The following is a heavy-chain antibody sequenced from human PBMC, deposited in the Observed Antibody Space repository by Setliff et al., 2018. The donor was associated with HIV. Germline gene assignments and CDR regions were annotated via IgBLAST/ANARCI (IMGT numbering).Heavy chain of an antibody. CDR3: TRDLPLIVSSGRGNR. V-gene: IGHV3-30-3*01. CDR2: ISYDGSNK. CDR1: GFTFSSYA. J-gene: IGHJ5*02. D-gene: IGHD1-26*01. Sequence: PGGSLRLSCAASGFTFSSYAMHWVRQAPGKGLEWVAVISYDGSNKYYADSVKGRFTISRDNAKNSLYLQMDSLRVEDTAMYYCTRDLPLIVSSGRGNRWGQGTLVTVSS.